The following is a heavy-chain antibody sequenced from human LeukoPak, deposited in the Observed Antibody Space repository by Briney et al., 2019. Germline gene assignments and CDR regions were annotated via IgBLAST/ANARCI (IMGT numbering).Heavy chain of an antibody. D-gene: IGHD3-16*02. CDR1: GFIFSHAW. J-gene: IGHJ4*02. Sequence: GGSLRLSCTASGFIFSHAWMNWVRQAPGKGLQWLGRIRSGGAREYAAPAQGRFTISRDDSRNTVYLEMNNLDTDDTAVYFCAEDTPVIDAQIDYWGQGTLVTVSS. CDR2: IRSGGAR. V-gene: IGHV3-15*01. CDR3: AEDTPVIDAQIDY.